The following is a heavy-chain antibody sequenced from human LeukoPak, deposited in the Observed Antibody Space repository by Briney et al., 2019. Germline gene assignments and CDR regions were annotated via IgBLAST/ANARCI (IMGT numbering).Heavy chain of an antibody. D-gene: IGHD2-8*01. J-gene: IGHJ3*02. CDR3: ASHLLYYDAFDI. CDR2: IYDTGTT. V-gene: IGHV4-59*08. CDR1: GGSISGYY. Sequence: SETLSLTCSVSGGSISGYYWSWIRQPPGKGLEWIGYIYDTGTTNYNPSLKSRVTISVDTSKNQFSLKLSSVTAADTAVYYCASHLLYYDAFDIWGQGTMVTVSS.